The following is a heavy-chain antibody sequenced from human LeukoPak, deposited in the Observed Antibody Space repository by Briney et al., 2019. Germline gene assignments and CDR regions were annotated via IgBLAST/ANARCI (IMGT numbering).Heavy chain of an antibody. D-gene: IGHD1-26*01. J-gene: IGHJ4*02. V-gene: IGHV3-53*01. CDR1: GFTVSSNY. Sequence: GGSLRLSCAASGFTVSSNYMSWVRQAPGKGLEWVSVIYSGGSTYYADSVKGRFTISRDNSKNTLYLQMNSLRAEDTAVYYRAKGDPYSGSYYADYWGQGTLVTVSS. CDR3: AKGDPYSGSYYADY. CDR2: IYSGGST.